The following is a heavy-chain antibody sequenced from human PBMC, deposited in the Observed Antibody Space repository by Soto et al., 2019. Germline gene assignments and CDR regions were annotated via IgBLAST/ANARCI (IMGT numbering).Heavy chain of an antibody. D-gene: IGHD3-10*01. CDR2: IYYSGST. J-gene: IGHJ6*02. Sequence: PSETLSLTCTVSGGSINSGGYYWNWIRQHPGKGLEWIGYIYYSGSTYYNSSLKSRVTISLDTSKNQFSLKLSSVTAADTAVYYCAGQPTAGSYYDLGSYYYYYAMDVWGQGTTVTVSS. CDR3: AGQPTAGSYYDLGSYYYYYAMDV. V-gene: IGHV4-30-4*08. CDR1: GGSINSGGYY.